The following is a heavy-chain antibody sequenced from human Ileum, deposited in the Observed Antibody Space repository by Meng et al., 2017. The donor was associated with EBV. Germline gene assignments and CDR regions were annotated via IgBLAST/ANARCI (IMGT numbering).Heavy chain of an antibody. Sequence: VHLQQSVPRLVQPSPPPPLTSAISRDSVSHTSDAWNWIMQYPSRGLEWLGRTYYRSKWYNDYAVSVKSRITINPDTSKNQFSLQLNSVTPEDTAVYYCARDSSSSAYSPFDYWGQGTLVTVS. CDR2: TYYRSKWYN. CDR1: RDSVSHTSDA. V-gene: IGHV6-1*01. D-gene: IGHD3-22*01. J-gene: IGHJ4*02. CDR3: ARDSSSSAYSPFDY.